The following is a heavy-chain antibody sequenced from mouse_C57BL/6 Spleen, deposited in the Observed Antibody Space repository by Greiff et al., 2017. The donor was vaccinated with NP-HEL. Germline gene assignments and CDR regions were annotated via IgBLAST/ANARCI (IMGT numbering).Heavy chain of an antibody. CDR2: IYPGDGDT. Sequence: QVQLKESGAELVKPGASVKISCKASGYAFSSYWMNWVKQRPGKGLEWIGQIYPGDGDTNYNGKFKGKATLTADKSSSTAYMQLSSLTSEDSAVYFCARGGLANYFDYWGQGTTLTVSS. D-gene: IGHD3-3*01. J-gene: IGHJ2*01. CDR3: ARGGLANYFDY. V-gene: IGHV1-80*01. CDR1: GYAFSSYW.